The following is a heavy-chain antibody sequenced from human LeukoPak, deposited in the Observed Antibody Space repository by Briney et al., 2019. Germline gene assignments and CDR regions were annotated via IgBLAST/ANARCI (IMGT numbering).Heavy chain of an antibody. V-gene: IGHV3-30*02. CDR2: IRYDGSNK. Sequence: GGSLRLSCAASGFTFSSYGMHWVRQAPGKGLEWVAFIRYDGSNKYYADSVKGRFTISRDNSKNTLYLQMNSLRAEDTAVYYCAKDRSVVLRSYSSGSSFDYWGQGTLATVSS. CDR3: AKDRSVVLRSYSSGSSFDY. J-gene: IGHJ4*02. CDR1: GFTFSSYG. D-gene: IGHD6-19*01.